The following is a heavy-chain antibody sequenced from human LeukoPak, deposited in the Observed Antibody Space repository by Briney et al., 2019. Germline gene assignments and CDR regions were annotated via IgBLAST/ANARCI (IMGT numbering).Heavy chain of an antibody. CDR1: GGSISSYY. CDR2: IYYSGST. D-gene: IGHD2-2*01. Sequence: PSETLSLTCTVSGGSISSYYWSWIRQPPGKGLEWIGYIYYSGSTNYNPSLKSRVTISVDTSKNQFSLKLSSVTAADTAVYYCARANYARDIYYWGQGTLVTVSS. J-gene: IGHJ4*02. V-gene: IGHV4-59*01. CDR3: ARANYARDIYY.